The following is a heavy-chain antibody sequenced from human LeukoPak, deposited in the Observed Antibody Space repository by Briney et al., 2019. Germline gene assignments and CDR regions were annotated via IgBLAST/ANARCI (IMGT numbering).Heavy chain of an antibody. J-gene: IGHJ4*02. D-gene: IGHD3-16*01. CDR2: IYYSGST. V-gene: IGHV4-59*01. Sequence: SETLSLTCTVSGGSISSYYWSWIRQPPGKGLEWIGYIYYSGSTNYNPSLKSRVTISVDTSKNQFSLKLSSVTAADTAVYYCAGGGTPLNFDYWGQGTLVTVSS. CDR3: AGGGTPLNFDY. CDR1: GGSISSYY.